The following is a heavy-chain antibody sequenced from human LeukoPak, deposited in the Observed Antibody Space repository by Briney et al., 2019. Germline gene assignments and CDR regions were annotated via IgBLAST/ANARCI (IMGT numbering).Heavy chain of an antibody. J-gene: IGHJ4*02. V-gene: IGHV4-39*01. CDR3: ARRLGGSGTYYFDY. CDR1: GGSFSSSTYY. CDR2: INYSGSI. Sequence: SETLSLTCTVSGGSFSSSTYYWGWLRQPPGKGLEWIGSINYSGSIYYNPSLKSRVTISVDTSKNQFSLKLSSVTAADTAVYFCARRLGGSGTYYFDYWGQGTLVTVSS. D-gene: IGHD3-10*01.